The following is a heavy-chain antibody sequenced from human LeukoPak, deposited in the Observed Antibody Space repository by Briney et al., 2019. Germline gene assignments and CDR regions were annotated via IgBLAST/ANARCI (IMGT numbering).Heavy chain of an antibody. Sequence: SETLSLTCAVSGGSICSSNWWSWVRQPPGQGLGWIGEIYHSGSTNYNPSLKSRVTISVDKSKNQFSLKLSSVTAADTAVYYCANLGGRFGEFLIDYWGQGTLVTVSS. D-gene: IGHD3-10*01. CDR1: GGSICSSNW. J-gene: IGHJ4*02. CDR2: IYHSGST. V-gene: IGHV4-4*02. CDR3: ANLGGRFGEFLIDY.